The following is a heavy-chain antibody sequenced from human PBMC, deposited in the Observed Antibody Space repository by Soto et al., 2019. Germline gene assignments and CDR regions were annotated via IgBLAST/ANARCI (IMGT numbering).Heavy chain of an antibody. CDR1: GFTFRSYG. CDR3: SRDPLVPYGYGMDV. Sequence: QMQLVESGGGVVQPGRSLRLSCAASGFTFRSYGIHWVRQAPGKGLEWVALIWFDGSKKYYVDSVKGRFAVSRDNSKNPLYLAMNSLGVEDTAVYYCSRDPLVPYGYGMDVWGQGTTVTVSS. CDR2: IWFDGSKK. V-gene: IGHV3-33*01. J-gene: IGHJ6*02. D-gene: IGHD2-2*01.